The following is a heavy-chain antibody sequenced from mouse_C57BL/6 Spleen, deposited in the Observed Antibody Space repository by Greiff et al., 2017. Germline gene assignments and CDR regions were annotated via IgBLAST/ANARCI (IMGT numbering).Heavy chain of an antibody. CDR2: IWTGGGT. CDR3: ARITTVVADYAMDY. Sequence: VKLVASGPGLVAPSQSLSITCTVSGFSLTSYAISWVRQPPGKGLEWLGVIWTGGGTNYNSALKSRLSISKDNSKCQVFLKMNSLQTDDTARYYCARITTVVADYAMDYWGQGTSVTVSS. D-gene: IGHD1-1*01. V-gene: IGHV2-9-1*01. J-gene: IGHJ4*01. CDR1: GFSLTSYA.